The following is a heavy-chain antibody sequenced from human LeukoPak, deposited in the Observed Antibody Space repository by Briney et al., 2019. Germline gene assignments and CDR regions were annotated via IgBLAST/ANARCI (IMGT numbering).Heavy chain of an antibody. Sequence: GGSLRLSCAASGFTFSSYAMSWVRQPPGKGLEWVSAISGSGGSTYYADSVKGRFTISRDNSKNTLYLQMNSLRAEDTAVYYCAKDPGYSGYGYFDYWGQGTLVTVSS. CDR2: ISGSGGST. V-gene: IGHV3-23*01. CDR3: AKDPGYSGYGYFDY. CDR1: GFTFSSYA. D-gene: IGHD5-12*01. J-gene: IGHJ4*02.